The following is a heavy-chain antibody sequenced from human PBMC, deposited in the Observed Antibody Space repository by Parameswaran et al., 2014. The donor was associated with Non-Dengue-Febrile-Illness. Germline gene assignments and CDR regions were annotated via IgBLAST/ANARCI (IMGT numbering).Heavy chain of an antibody. CDR1: GFTFSSYG. J-gene: IGHJ6*02. D-gene: IGHD4/OR15-4a*01. CDR3: VKDKPVWWPFYYYGMDV. CDR2: ISYDGSNK. Sequence: GGSLRLSCAASGFTFSSYGMHWVRQAPGKGLEWVAVISYDGSNKYYADSVKGRFTISRDNSKNTLYLQMNSLRAEDTAVYYCVKDKPVWWPFYYYGMDVWGQGTTVTVSS. V-gene: IGHV3-30*18.